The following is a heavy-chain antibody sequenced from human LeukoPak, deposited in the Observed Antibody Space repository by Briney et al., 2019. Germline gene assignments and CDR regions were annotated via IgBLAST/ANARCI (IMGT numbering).Heavy chain of an antibody. CDR3: ARTASGYSYGKLPYYYYYMDV. Sequence: PSETLSLTCAVYGGSFSGYYWSWIRQPPGKGLEWIVEINHSGSTNDNPSLKSRLTISVDTSKNQFSLKLSSVIAADTAVYYCARTASGYSYGKLPYYYYYMDVWGKGTTVTVSS. CDR2: INHSGST. CDR1: GGSFSGYY. J-gene: IGHJ6*03. D-gene: IGHD5-18*01. V-gene: IGHV4-34*01.